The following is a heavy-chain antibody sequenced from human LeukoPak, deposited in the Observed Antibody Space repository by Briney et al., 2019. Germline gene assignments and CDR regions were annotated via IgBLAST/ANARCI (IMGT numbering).Heavy chain of an antibody. CDR3: ARVISGTYGLDY. V-gene: IGHV3-11*01. CDR2: ISSTVTTT. Sequence: GGSLRLSCAASGFTFSDYYMSWIRQAPGKGLEWVSYISSTVTTTYYADSVKGRFTISRDNAKDSLYLQMNSLRDDDTAIYYCARVISGTYGLDYWGPGALVTVSS. CDR1: GFTFSDYY. D-gene: IGHD3-10*01. J-gene: IGHJ4*02.